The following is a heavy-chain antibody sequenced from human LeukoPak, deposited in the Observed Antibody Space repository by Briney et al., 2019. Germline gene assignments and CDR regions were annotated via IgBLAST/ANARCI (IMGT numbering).Heavy chain of an antibody. V-gene: IGHV3-33*01. Sequence: GGSLRLSCAASGFTFSSYGMHWVRQAPGKGLEWVAVIWYDGGNKYYADSVKGRFTISRDNSKNTLYLQMNSLRAEDTAVYYCARGDYYDSSGYYLWDAFDIWGQGTMVTVSS. J-gene: IGHJ3*02. CDR3: ARGDYYDSSGYYLWDAFDI. D-gene: IGHD3-22*01. CDR2: IWYDGGNK. CDR1: GFTFSSYG.